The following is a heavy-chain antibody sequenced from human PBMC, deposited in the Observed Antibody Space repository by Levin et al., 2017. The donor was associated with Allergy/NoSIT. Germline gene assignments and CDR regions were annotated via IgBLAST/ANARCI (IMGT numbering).Heavy chain of an antibody. J-gene: IGHJ5*02. D-gene: IGHD4-17*01. CDR3: ARGAVNWFDP. Sequence: SQTLSLTCTVSGDSVTSGSYYWRWIRQSPGKGLEWIGYVHYTGFTNYNPSLKSRITISIETSKNEFSLRLTSVTGADTAIYYCARGAVNWFDPWGQGTLVSVSS. CDR2: VHYTGFT. V-gene: IGHV4-61*01. CDR1: GDSVTSGSYY.